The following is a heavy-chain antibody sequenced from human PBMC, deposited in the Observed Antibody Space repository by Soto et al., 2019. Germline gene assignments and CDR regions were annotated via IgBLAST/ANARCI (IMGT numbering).Heavy chain of an antibody. D-gene: IGHD3-3*01. J-gene: IGHJ5*01. V-gene: IGHV4-39*01. CDR3: AGRISLTSVEIFSGGLSGYNWVDP. CDR1: GGSISNPIYY. Sequence: SETLSLTCSVSGGSISNPIYYWAWIRQPPGKGLERIGIIFYSGSAYYNPSLKSRVTMSVDTSQNQFSLKLSSVTAADTAVYYCAGRISLTSVEIFSGGLSGYNWVDPWGRGTLVTVSS. CDR2: IFYSGSA.